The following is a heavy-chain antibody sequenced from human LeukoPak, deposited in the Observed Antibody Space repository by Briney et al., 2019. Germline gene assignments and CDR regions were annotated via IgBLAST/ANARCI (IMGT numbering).Heavy chain of an antibody. J-gene: IGHJ5*02. V-gene: IGHV1-2*02. CDR1: GYTFTSYY. CDR2: INPNSGGT. D-gene: IGHD1-14*01. CDR3: ARDIDIRTGDNWFDP. Sequence: ASVKVSCKASGYTFTSYYMHWVRQAPGQGLEWMGWINPNSGGTNYAQKFQGRVTMTRDTSISTAYMELSRLRSDGTAVYYCARDIDIRTGDNWFDPWGQGTLVTVSS.